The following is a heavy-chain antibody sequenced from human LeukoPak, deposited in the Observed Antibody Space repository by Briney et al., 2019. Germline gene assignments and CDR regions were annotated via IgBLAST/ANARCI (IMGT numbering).Heavy chain of an antibody. V-gene: IGHV3-7*05. J-gene: IGHJ4*02. CDR3: ARGGGRHVEY. CDR2: IKEDGSEK. Sequence: GGSLRLSCAASGFTFSSYWMSWVRQVPGKGLEWVANIKEDGSEKNYVDSVKGRFTISRDNAKNSLYLQMNILRAEDTAVYYCARGGGRHVEYWGQGNLVTVSS. D-gene: IGHD3-16*01. CDR1: GFTFSSYW.